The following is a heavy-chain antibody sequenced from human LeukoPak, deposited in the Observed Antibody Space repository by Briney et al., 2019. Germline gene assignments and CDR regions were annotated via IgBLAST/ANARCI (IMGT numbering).Heavy chain of an antibody. V-gene: IGHV3-23*01. D-gene: IGHD6-6*01. CDR3: AKDGAARPTIYYYYYYMDV. Sequence: GGSLRLSCAASGFTFSSYAMSWVRQAPGKGLEGVSAISGSGGSKYYAESVKGRFTISRDHSKPTLYLQMNSLRAEDTAVYYCAKDGAARPTIYYYYYYMDVWGKGTTVTVSS. CDR1: GFTFSSYA. CDR2: ISGSGGSK. J-gene: IGHJ6*03.